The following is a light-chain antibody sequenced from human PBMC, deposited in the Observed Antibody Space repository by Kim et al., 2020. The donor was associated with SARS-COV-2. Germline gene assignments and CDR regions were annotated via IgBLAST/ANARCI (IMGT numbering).Light chain of an antibody. CDR1: QIVRSDN. Sequence: SPGERAPLSCRASQIVRSDNLVWYQQRPGRAPRLLIFATSSRATGIPDRFSGGGSGTDFTLTISRLEPEDFAVYHCQQFENSPRTFGQGTKVDIK. J-gene: IGKJ1*01. CDR3: QQFENSPRT. CDR2: ATS. V-gene: IGKV3-20*01.